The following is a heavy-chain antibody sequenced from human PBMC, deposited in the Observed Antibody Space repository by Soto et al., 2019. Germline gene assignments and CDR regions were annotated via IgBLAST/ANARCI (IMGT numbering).Heavy chain of an antibody. J-gene: IGHJ6*02. D-gene: IGHD2-15*01. CDR2: ISGSGGST. Sequence: GGSLRLSCAASGFTFSSYAMSWVRQAPGKGLEWVSAISGSGGSTYYADSVKGRFTISRDNSKNTLYLQMNSLRAEDTAVYYFAKINDPCIGGSCYPDYYYYGMDVWGQGTTVTVSS. V-gene: IGHV3-23*01. CDR1: GFTFSSYA. CDR3: AKINDPCIGGSCYPDYYYYGMDV.